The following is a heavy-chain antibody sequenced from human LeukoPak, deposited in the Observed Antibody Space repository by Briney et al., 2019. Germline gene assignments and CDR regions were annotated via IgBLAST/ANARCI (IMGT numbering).Heavy chain of an antibody. Sequence: PSETLSLTCTVSGDSISSYYWSWIRQPPGKALEWIGYIYYSGSTYYNPSLKSRVTISVDTSKNQFSLKLSSVTAADTAVYYCARDLEDYDILTGYYKGRFDPWGQGTLVTVSS. D-gene: IGHD3-9*01. CDR2: IYYSGST. CDR3: ARDLEDYDILTGYYKGRFDP. CDR1: GDSISSYY. J-gene: IGHJ5*02. V-gene: IGHV4-59*12.